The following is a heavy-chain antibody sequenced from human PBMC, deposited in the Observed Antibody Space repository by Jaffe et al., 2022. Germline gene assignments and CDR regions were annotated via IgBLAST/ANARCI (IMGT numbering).Heavy chain of an antibody. Sequence: EVQLVESGGGLVQPGGSLRLSCAASGFTFSSYWMSWVRQAPGKGLEWVANIKQDGSEKYYVDSVKGRFTISRDNAKNSLYLQMNSLRAEDTAVYYCARDSYIYDYIWGSYRLHAFDIWGQGTMVTVSS. V-gene: IGHV3-7*01. CDR1: GFTFSSYW. J-gene: IGHJ3*02. D-gene: IGHD3-16*02. CDR3: ARDSYIYDYIWGSYRLHAFDI. CDR2: IKQDGSEK.